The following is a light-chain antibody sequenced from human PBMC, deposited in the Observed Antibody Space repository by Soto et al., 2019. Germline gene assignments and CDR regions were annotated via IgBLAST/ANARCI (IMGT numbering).Light chain of an antibody. Sequence: QPVLTQSPSASASLVASFKLTFTLSSGHSTYSIAWHQHQPQKGPRYLMNLNSDGSHIKGDGIPDRFSGSSYGAERYLTISSLPSEDEADYSCQTWGTDIRVIFGGGTKVTVL. CDR1: SGHSTYS. V-gene: IGLV4-69*01. CDR3: QTWGTDIRVI. CDR2: LNSDGSH. J-gene: IGLJ2*01.